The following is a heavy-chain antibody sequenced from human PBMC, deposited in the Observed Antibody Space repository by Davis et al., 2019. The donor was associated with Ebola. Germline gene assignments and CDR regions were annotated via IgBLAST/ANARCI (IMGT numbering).Heavy chain of an antibody. D-gene: IGHD6-19*01. CDR1: GFSFSSFT. V-gene: IGHV3-21*01. CDR3: ARLEDSGWSHDY. CDR2: ISGRSSYI. J-gene: IGHJ4*02. Sequence: PGGSLRLSCAASGFSFSSFTMNWVRQARGKGLEWVSSISGRSSYIYSADSVKGRFTISRDNAKNSLYLQMNSLRAEDTALYYCARLEDSGWSHDYWGQGTLVTVSS.